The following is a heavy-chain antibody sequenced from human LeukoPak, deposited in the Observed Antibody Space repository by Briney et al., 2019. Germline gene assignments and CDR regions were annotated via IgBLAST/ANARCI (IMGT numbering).Heavy chain of an antibody. CDR2: IGGSGGST. J-gene: IGHJ4*02. CDR3: AKGSYYDSSGSFYFDY. V-gene: IGHV3-23*01. D-gene: IGHD3-22*01. CDR1: GFTFSSYA. Sequence: GGSLRLSCAVSGFTFSSYAMSWVRQAPGKGLEWVSGIGGSGGSTYYADSVKGRFTISRDNSKNTLYVQVNSLGTEDTAAYYCAKGSYYDSSGSFYFDYWGQGTLVTVSS.